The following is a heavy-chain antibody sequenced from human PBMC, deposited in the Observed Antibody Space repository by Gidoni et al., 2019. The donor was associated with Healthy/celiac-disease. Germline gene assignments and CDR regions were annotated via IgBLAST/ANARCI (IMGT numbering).Heavy chain of an antibody. D-gene: IGHD6-13*01. J-gene: IGHJ4*02. CDR3: ARGIAAAGTRYYFDY. Sequence: QVQLQESGPGLVKPSEILSLTCTVSGGPISSYYWSWIRQPPGKGLEWIGYIYYSGSTNYNPSLKSRVTISVDTSKNQFSLKLSSVTAADTAVYYCARGIAAAGTRYYFDYWGQGTLVTVSS. CDR2: IYYSGST. CDR1: GGPISSYY. V-gene: IGHV4-59*08.